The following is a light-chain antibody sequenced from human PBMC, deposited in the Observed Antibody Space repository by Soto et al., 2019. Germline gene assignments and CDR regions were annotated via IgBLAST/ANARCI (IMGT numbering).Light chain of an antibody. CDR2: DAS. V-gene: IGKV1-39*01. CDR3: QQSYSAPWT. J-gene: IGKJ1*01. CDR1: QSISTY. Sequence: DIQMTQSPSSLAASVGARVTITCRASQSISTYLNWYQQKPGKAPKVLIFDASRLQSGVASRFSGSGSGIDFTLTISSLQPEDSATYYRQQSYSAPWTSGQGTKVQVK.